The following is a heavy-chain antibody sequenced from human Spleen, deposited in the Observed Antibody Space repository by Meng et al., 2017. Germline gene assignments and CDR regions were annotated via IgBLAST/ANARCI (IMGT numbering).Heavy chain of an antibody. D-gene: IGHD1-26*01. CDR1: GYTLTSYY. CDR2: INPSGSGT. V-gene: IGHV1-46*01. Sequence: QGGLVQSGAEVKKHGASVKVSCKGSGYTLTSYYTHWVRQAPGQGLEWMGIINPSGSGTNYAQKFQGRVTMTRDTSTNTVYMELSSLRSEDTAIYYCAREGGDSGSPDYWGQGTLVTVSS. J-gene: IGHJ4*02. CDR3: AREGGDSGSPDY.